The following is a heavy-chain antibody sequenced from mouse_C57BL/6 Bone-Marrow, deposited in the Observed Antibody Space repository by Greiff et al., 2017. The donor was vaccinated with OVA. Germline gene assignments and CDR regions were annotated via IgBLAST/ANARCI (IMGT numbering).Heavy chain of an antibody. CDR2: INPYNGGT. CDR1: GYTFTDYY. V-gene: IGHV1-19*01. D-gene: IGHD2-5*01. Sequence: VQLQQSGPVLVKPGASVKMSCKASGYTFTDYYMNWVKQSHGKSLEWIGVINPYNGGTSYNQKFKGKATLTVDKSSSTAYMELNSLTSEDSAVYYCARGYYSTLYYFDYWGQGTTLTVSS. CDR3: ARGYYSTLYYFDY. J-gene: IGHJ2*01.